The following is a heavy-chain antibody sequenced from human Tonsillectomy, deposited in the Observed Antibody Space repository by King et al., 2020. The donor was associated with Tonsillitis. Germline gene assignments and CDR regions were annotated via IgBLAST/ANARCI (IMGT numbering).Heavy chain of an antibody. CDR1: GGSFSGYY. CDR2: INHSGTT. Sequence: VQLQQWGAGLLKPSETLSLTCAVYGGSFSGYYWTWIRQPPGKGLEWIGEINHSGTTNCNPSLKSRVTISVDTSTNQFSLKLSSVTAADTAVYYCARGIVGATTPDYYYGMDVWGQGTTVTVSS. D-gene: IGHD1-26*01. CDR3: ARGIVGATTPDYYYGMDV. V-gene: IGHV4-34*01. J-gene: IGHJ6*02.